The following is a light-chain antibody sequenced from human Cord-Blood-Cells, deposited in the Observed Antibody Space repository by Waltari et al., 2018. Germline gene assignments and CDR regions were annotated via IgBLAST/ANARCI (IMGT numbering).Light chain of an antibody. V-gene: IGLV2-11*01. CDR1: SSDVGGYNY. CDR2: DVS. CDR3: CSYAGSYTWV. J-gene: IGLJ3*02. Sequence: QSARNQPRSVSGSPGQSVTISCTGTSSDVGGYNYVSWYQQHPGKAPKLMIYDVSKRPSGVPDRFSGSKSGNTASLTISGLQAEDEADYYCCSYAGSYTWVFGGGTKLTVL.